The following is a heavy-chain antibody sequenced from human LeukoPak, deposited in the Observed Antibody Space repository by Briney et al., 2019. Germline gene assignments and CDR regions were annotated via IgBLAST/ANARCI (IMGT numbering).Heavy chain of an antibody. Sequence: WASVKVSCKASGYTFTGYYMHWVRQAPGQGLEWMGWINPNSGGTNYAQKFQGRVTMTRDTSISTAYMELSRLRSDDTAVYYCARPTIVGASYYFDYWGQGTLVTVSS. CDR3: ARPTIVGASYYFDY. V-gene: IGHV1-2*02. D-gene: IGHD1-26*01. CDR2: INPNSGGT. CDR1: GYTFTGYY. J-gene: IGHJ4*02.